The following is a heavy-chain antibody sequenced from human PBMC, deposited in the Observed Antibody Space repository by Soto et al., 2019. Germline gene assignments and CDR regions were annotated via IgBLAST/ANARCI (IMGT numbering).Heavy chain of an antibody. CDR2: IYPGDSDT. J-gene: IGHJ4*02. V-gene: IGHV5-51*01. D-gene: IGHD2-2*01. Sequence: LKISCKGSGYSFTSYWIGWVRQMPGKGLEWMGIIYPGDSDTRYSPSFQGQVTISADKSISTAYLQWSSLKASDTAMYYCARGPYCSSTSCLLYYFDYWGQGTLVTVSS. CDR1: GYSFTSYW. CDR3: ARGPYCSSTSCLLYYFDY.